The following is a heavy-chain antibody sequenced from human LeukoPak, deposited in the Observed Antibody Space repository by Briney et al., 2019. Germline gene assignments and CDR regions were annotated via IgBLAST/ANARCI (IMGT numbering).Heavy chain of an antibody. V-gene: IGHV3-48*03. Sequence: PGGSLRLSCAASGFTFRTYEMNWVRQAPGKGLEWVSYIGTIISTTYYADSVKGRFTVSRDDAKGSLYLQMSSLRAEDTAVYCCARTVYDLRGQRLIPGLDYWGQGTLVTVSS. CDR2: IGTIISTT. D-gene: IGHD6-25*01. CDR1: GFTFRTYE. J-gene: IGHJ4*02. CDR3: ARTVYDLRGQRLIPGLDY.